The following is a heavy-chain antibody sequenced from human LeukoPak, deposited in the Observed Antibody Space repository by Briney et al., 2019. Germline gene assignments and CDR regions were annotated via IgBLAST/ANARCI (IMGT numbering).Heavy chain of an antibody. CDR2: INPNSGGT. Sequence: ASVKVSCKASGYTFTGYYMHWVRQAAGQELEWMGRINPNSGGTDYAQKFQGRVTMTRDTSISTAYMELSRLNSDDTAVYYCARDLPSTSNWELDYWGQGTLVTVSS. CDR3: ARDLPSTSNWELDY. CDR1: GYTFTGYY. J-gene: IGHJ4*02. V-gene: IGHV1-2*06. D-gene: IGHD7-27*01.